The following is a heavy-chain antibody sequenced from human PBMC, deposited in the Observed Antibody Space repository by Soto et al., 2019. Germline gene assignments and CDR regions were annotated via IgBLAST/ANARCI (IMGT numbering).Heavy chain of an antibody. V-gene: IGHV3-30-3*01. CDR1: GFTFSSYA. D-gene: IGHD6-19*01. J-gene: IGHJ5*02. CDR2: ISYDGSNK. CDR3: ARVYSSGWYSLFGFDP. Sequence: PGGSLRLSCAASGFTFSSYAMHWVRQAPGKGLEWVAVISYDGSNKYYADSVKGRFTISRDNSKNTLYLQMNSLRAEDTAVYYCARVYSSGWYSLFGFDPWGQGTLVTVSS.